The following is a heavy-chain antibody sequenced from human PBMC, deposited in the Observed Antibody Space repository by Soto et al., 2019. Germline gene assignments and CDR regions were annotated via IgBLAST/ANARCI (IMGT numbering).Heavy chain of an antibody. CDR1: GGTFSSYA. V-gene: IGHV1-69*12. CDR3: AKNTENYYYGMDV. J-gene: IGHJ6*02. CDR2: IIPIFGTA. Sequence: QVQLVQSGAEVKKPGSSVKVSCKASGGTFSSYAINWVRQAPGQGLEWMGGIIPIFGTADYAQKFQGRVTITADESTSTAYVELSSLRSEDTAVYYCAKNTENYYYGMDVWGQGTTVTVSS.